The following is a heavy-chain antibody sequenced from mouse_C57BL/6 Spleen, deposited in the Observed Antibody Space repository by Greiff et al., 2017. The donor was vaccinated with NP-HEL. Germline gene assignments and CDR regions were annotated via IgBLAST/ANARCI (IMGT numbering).Heavy chain of an antibody. D-gene: IGHD2-3*01. Sequence: QVQLQQPGAELVRPGTSVKLSCKASGYTFTSYWMHWVKQRPGQGLEWIGVIDPSDSYTNYNQKFKGKATLTVDTSSSTAYMQLSSLTSEDSAVYYCARCDGHYGDYYAMDYWGQGTSVTVSS. J-gene: IGHJ4*01. CDR1: GYTFTSYW. CDR2: IDPSDSYT. V-gene: IGHV1-59*01. CDR3: ARCDGHYGDYYAMDY.